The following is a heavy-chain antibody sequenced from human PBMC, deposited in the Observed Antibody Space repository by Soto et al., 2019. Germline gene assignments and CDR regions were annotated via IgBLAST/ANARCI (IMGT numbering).Heavy chain of an antibody. V-gene: IGHV4-39*01. Sequence: SETLSLTCTVSGGSISSSSYYWGWIRQPPGKGLEWIGSIYYSGSTYYNPSLKSRVTISVDTSKNQFSLKLSSVTAADTAVYYCARHIKGLITMIVVVIDYWGQGTLVTVSS. CDR2: IYYSGST. J-gene: IGHJ4*02. CDR1: GGSISSSSYY. CDR3: ARHIKGLITMIVVVIDY. D-gene: IGHD3-22*01.